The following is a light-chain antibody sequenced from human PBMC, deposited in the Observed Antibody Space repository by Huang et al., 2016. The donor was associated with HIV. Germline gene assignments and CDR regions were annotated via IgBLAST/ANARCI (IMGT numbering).Light chain of an antibody. CDR2: DAS. V-gene: IGKV3-11*01. Sequence: EIVLTQSPATLSLSPGERATLSCRASQSVSSYLAWYQQSTGQAPRLLIYDASNRATGIPARFSGSGSGTDFTLTISSLEPEDCAVYYCQQRSNWPPLTFGGGTKVEIK. CDR1: QSVSSY. J-gene: IGKJ4*01. CDR3: QQRSNWPPLT.